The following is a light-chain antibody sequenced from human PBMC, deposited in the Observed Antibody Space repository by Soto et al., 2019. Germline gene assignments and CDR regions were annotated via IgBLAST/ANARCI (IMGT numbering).Light chain of an antibody. Sequence: EIVLTQSPGTLSLSPGERATLSCRASQSVRSSYLAWYQQKPGQAPRLLIYGASSRATGIPDRFSGSGSGTDFTLTISRPEPEDFAVYYCQQYGSSPTFGQGTKVEIK. V-gene: IGKV3-20*01. CDR3: QQYGSSPT. CDR1: QSVRSSY. CDR2: GAS. J-gene: IGKJ1*01.